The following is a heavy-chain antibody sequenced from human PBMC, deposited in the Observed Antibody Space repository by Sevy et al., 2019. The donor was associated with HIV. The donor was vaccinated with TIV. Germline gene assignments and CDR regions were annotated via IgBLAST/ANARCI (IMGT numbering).Heavy chain of an antibody. CDR3: ARGNSGSYGWFDP. D-gene: IGHD1-26*01. V-gene: IGHV4-59*01. CDR1: GGSISNYY. J-gene: IGHJ5*02. Sequence: SETLSLTCTVSGGSISNYYWNWIRQPPGKGLEWIGYIYYSGGTNYNPSLRSRVTMSADPSKNQFSLKLSFVTAADTAMYYCARGNSGSYGWFDPWGQGTLVTVSS. CDR2: IYYSGGT.